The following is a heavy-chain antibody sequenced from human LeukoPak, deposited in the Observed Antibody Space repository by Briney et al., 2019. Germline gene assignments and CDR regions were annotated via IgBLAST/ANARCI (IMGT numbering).Heavy chain of an antibody. CDR1: GDTLTSYG. D-gene: IGHD6-13*01. CDR3: ARESGSSWYRDAFDI. V-gene: IGHV1-18*04. Sequence: ASVKVSCKASGDTLTSYGISWVRQAPGQGLEWMGWISAYNGNTNYAQKLQGRVTMTTDTSTSTAYMELRSLRSDDTAVYYCARESGSSWYRDAFDIWGQGTMVTVSS. CDR2: ISAYNGNT. J-gene: IGHJ3*02.